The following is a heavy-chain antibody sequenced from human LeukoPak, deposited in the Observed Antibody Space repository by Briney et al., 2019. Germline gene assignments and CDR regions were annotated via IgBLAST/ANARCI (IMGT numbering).Heavy chain of an antibody. J-gene: IGHJ4*02. V-gene: IGHV3-43*01. Sequence: PGGSLRLSCAASGFTFDDYTMHWVRQAPGKGLEWVSLISWDGGSTYYADSVKGRFTISRDNSKNTLYLQMNSLRAEDTAVYYCAKVVTGGFDYWGQGTLVTVSS. CDR1: GFTFDDYT. CDR3: AKVVTGGFDY. CDR2: ISWDGGST. D-gene: IGHD7-27*01.